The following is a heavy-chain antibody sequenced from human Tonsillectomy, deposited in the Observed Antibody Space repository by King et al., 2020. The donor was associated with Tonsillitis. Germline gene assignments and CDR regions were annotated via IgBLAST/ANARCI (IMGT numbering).Heavy chain of an antibody. V-gene: IGHV2-5*02. Sequence: TLKESGPTLVKPTQTLTLTCTFSGFSLSTSGVGVGWIRQPPGKALEWLALIYWDDDKRYSPSLKSRLTITKDTSKNQVVLTMTNMDPVDTATYYCAXCXXSGWYVNXFXPWXQGTLVTVSS. J-gene: IGHJ5*02. CDR2: IYWDDDK. CDR1: GFSLSTSGVG. D-gene: IGHD6-19*01. CDR3: AXCXXSGWYVNXFXP.